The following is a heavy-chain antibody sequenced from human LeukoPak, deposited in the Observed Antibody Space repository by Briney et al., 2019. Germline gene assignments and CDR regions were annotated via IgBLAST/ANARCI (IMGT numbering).Heavy chain of an antibody. CDR2: ISSGGTT. CDR3: ATRQTTVDYYDC. V-gene: IGHV3-23*01. Sequence: GGSLRLSCVGSGFTFSTYAMNWARQAPGKGLEWVSAISSGGTTYYADSVKGRFSISRDKSKNTVYLQMNSLRAEDTAVYYCATRQTTVDYYDCWGQGTLVTVSS. CDR1: GFTFSTYA. J-gene: IGHJ4*02. D-gene: IGHD4-23*01.